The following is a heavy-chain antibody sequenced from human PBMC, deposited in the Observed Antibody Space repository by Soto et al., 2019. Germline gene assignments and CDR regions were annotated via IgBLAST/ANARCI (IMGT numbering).Heavy chain of an antibody. J-gene: IGHJ5*02. Sequence: QVQLQESGPGLVKPSQTLSLTCSVSGGSINNDDYYWSWIRQPPGKGLEWIGYIHYSGVTYYKPSLKSRLAISLDTPKNQFSLKLSSVTAADTAVYYCARVPDGRVDPWGQGTLVTVSS. CDR1: GGSINNDDYY. CDR3: ARVPDGRVDP. CDR2: IHYSGVT. D-gene: IGHD2-8*01. V-gene: IGHV4-30-4*01.